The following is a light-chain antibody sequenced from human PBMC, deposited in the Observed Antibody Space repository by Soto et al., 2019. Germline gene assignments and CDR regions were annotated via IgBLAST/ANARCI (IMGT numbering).Light chain of an antibody. J-gene: IGKJ4*01. CDR3: LQRSDWPLT. Sequence: EIVLTQSPGTLSLSPGERATLSCRASQSVSSSYLAWYQQKPGQAPRLLIYGASSRATGIPDRFSGSGSGTDFTLTISSLEPEDFAVYYCLQRSDWPLTFGGGSKVEI. CDR2: GAS. V-gene: IGKV3D-20*02. CDR1: QSVSSSY.